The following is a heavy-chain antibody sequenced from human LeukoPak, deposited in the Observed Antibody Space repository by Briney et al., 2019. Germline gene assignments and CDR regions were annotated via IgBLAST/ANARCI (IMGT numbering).Heavy chain of an antibody. CDR3: AREVGGSWFDP. CDR2: IYSSGNT. V-gene: IGHV4-61*02. J-gene: IGHJ5*02. CDR1: GGSISSGSHY. Sequence: SETLSLTCTVSGGSISSGSHYWSWIRQPAGKGLEWIGSIYSSGNTNYNPSLKSRVTISLDTSKNQFSLNLSSVTAADTAVYYCAREVGGSWFDPWGLGTLVTVSS. D-gene: IGHD1-26*01.